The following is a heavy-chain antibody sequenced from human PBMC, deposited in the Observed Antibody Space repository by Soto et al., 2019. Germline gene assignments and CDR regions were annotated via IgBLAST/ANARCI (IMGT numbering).Heavy chain of an antibody. D-gene: IGHD2-2*01. V-gene: IGHV1-69*06. CDR2: IIPIFGTA. CDR1: GGTFSSYA. CDR3: AGDRPIVGVPAASALRLYYYYCMDV. Sequence: QVQLVQSGAEVKKPGSSVKVSCKASGGTFSSYAISWVRQAPGQGLEWMGGIIPIFGTANYAQKFQGRVTITADKAASTAYKELSSLRSEDTAVYYCAGDRPIVGVPAASALRLYYYYCMDVWGQGTTVTVSS. J-gene: IGHJ6*02.